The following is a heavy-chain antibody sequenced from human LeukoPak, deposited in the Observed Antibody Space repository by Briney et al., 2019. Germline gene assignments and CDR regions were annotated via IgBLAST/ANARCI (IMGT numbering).Heavy chain of an antibody. Sequence: KASETLSLTCTVSDGSISSYYWSWIRQPPGKGLEWIGRIYISGSTNYNPSLKSRVTMSVDTSKNQFSLKLTSVTAADTAVYYCARDAYYYGSGSYPFDPWGQGTLVTVSS. CDR1: DGSISSYY. CDR3: ARDAYYYGSGSYPFDP. V-gene: IGHV4-4*07. J-gene: IGHJ5*02. CDR2: IYISGST. D-gene: IGHD3-10*01.